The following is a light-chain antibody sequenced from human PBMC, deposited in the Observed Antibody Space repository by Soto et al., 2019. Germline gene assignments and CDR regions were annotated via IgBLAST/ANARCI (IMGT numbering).Light chain of an antibody. CDR1: SSNIGNNY. Sequence: VLTQPPSVSAAPGQKVTISCSGSSSNIGNNYVSWYQQVPGTAPKLLIYDNNKRPSGNPDRFSGSKSGTSATLGISGLQTGDEADYYCGTWDSSLSVHVFGTGTKVTVL. J-gene: IGLJ1*01. CDR3: GTWDSSLSVHV. V-gene: IGLV1-51*01. CDR2: DNN.